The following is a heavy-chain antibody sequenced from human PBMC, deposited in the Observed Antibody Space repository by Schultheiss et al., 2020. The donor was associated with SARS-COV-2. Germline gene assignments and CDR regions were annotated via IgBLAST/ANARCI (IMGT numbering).Heavy chain of an antibody. CDR1: GGSISSSSYY. V-gene: IGHV4-61*05. Sequence: SETLSLTCTVSGGSISSSSYYWGWIRQPPGKGLEWIGYIYYSGSTNYNPSLKSRVTISVHTSKKQFSLKLSSVTAADTAVYYCVRDDGGYFRTSWFDPWGQGTRVTVSS. CDR3: VRDDGGYFRTSWFDP. J-gene: IGHJ5*02. CDR2: IYYSGST. D-gene: IGHD3-22*01.